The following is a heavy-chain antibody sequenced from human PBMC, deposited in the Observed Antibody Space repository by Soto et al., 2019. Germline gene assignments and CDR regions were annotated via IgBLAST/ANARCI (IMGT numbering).Heavy chain of an antibody. CDR1: GGSISSGGYY. CDR3: ARDRLSSSLEVSYYYGMDV. J-gene: IGHJ6*02. V-gene: IGHV4-31*03. CDR2: IYYSGST. D-gene: IGHD6-13*01. Sequence: QVQLQESGPGLVKPSQTLSLTCTVSGGSISSGGYYWSWIRQHPGKGLEWIGYIYYSGSTYYNPSLKRRVTISVDTSQNQFSLKLSSVTAADTAVYYCARDRLSSSLEVSYYYGMDVWGQGTTVTVSS.